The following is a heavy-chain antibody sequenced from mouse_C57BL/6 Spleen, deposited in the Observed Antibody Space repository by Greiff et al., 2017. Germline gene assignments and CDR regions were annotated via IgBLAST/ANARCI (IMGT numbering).Heavy chain of an antibody. CDR3: AREGGLLPYFDV. D-gene: IGHD2-3*01. CDR1: GFTFSSYA. CDR2: ISDGGSYT. V-gene: IGHV5-4*01. Sequence: EVMLVESGGGLVKPGGSLKLSCAASGFTFSSYAMSWVRQTPEKRLEWVATISDGGSYTYYPDNVKGRFTISRDNAKNNLYLQMSHLKSEDTAMYYCAREGGLLPYFDVWGTGTTVTVSS. J-gene: IGHJ1*03.